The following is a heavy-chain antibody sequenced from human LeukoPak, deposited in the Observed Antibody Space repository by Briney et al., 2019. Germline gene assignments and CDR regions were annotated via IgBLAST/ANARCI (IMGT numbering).Heavy chain of an antibody. Sequence: GGSLRLSCAASGFSVSTNYMSWVRQAPGKGLEWVSVIYSSGSTDYADPVKGRFTISRDTSENTVYLQMNSLRADDTAVYHCARRQDDSPLGYWGQGTLVTVSS. CDR1: GFSVSTNY. V-gene: IGHV3-53*01. CDR2: IYSSGST. J-gene: IGHJ4*02. CDR3: ARRQDDSPLGY. D-gene: IGHD3-9*01.